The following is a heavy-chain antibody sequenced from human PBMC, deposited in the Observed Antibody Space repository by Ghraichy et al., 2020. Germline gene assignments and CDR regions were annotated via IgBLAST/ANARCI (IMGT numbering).Heavy chain of an antibody. D-gene: IGHD6-19*01. V-gene: IGHV3-23*01. CDR2: LTSSGDKT. Sequence: GGSLRLSCAVSGFTFSSYAMTWVRQAPGKGVEWVSSLTSSGDKTYSADAVKGRFTISRDNSKNTLYLQMNSLRVEDTALYYCAKYGAVTGIYYFDYWGQGTLVTVSS. CDR1: GFTFSSYA. CDR3: AKYGAVTGIYYFDY. J-gene: IGHJ4*02.